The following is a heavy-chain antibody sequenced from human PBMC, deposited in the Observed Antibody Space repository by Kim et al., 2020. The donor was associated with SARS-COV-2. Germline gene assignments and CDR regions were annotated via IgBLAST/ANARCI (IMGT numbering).Heavy chain of an antibody. D-gene: IGHD6-19*01. CDR1: GYTFTSYA. J-gene: IGHJ5*02. V-gene: IGHV7-4-1*02. Sequence: ASVKVSCKASGYTFTSYAMNWVRQAPGQGLEWMGWINTNTGNPTYAQGFTGRFVFSLDTSVSTAYLQISSLKAEDTAVYYCARDYSSGWFGWFDPWGQGTLVTVSS. CDR2: INTNTGNP. CDR3: ARDYSSGWFGWFDP.